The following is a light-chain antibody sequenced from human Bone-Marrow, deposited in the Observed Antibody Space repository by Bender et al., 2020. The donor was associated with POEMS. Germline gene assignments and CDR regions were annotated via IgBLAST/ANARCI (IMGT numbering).Light chain of an antibody. CDR3: QTWDDHTVI. CDR1: KLHQKY. CDR2: EDK. Sequence: SYEVHQPPSVSVSPGQTATISCSGDKLHQKYVSWYQQRPGQPPVVVIYEDKKRPPGPPERFSGSASGTPATLTVGGTQTVDEALYFCQTWDDHTVIFGGGTKLTVL. V-gene: IGLV3-1*01. J-gene: IGLJ2*01.